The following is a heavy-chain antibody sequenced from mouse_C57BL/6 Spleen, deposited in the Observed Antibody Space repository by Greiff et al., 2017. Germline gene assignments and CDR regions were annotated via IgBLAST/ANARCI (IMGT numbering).Heavy chain of an antibody. Sequence: EVHLVESGGDLVKPGGSLKLSCAASGFTFSSYGMSWVRQTPDKRLEWVATISSGGSYTYYPDSVKGRFTIPRDNAKNTLYLQMSSLKSEDTAMYYCARSVTHYFDYWGQGTTLTVSS. J-gene: IGHJ2*01. CDR2: ISSGGSYT. CDR1: GFTFSSYG. V-gene: IGHV5-6*01. D-gene: IGHD2-1*01. CDR3: ARSVTHYFDY.